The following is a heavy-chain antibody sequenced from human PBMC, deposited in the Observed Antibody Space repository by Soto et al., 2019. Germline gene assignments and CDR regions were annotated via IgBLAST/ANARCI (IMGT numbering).Heavy chain of an antibody. V-gene: IGHV6-1*01. J-gene: IGHJ4*02. CDR2: TYYGSKWYN. CDR3: ARERQWLGSPYFDY. CDR1: GDSVSTKSAA. D-gene: IGHD6-19*01. Sequence: SQTLSLTCDISGDSVSTKSAAWNWIRQSPSRGLEWLGKTYYGSKWYNDYAVSVKSRITINPDTSKNQFSLHLDSATPEDTAVYYCARERQWLGSPYFDYWGQGILVTVSS.